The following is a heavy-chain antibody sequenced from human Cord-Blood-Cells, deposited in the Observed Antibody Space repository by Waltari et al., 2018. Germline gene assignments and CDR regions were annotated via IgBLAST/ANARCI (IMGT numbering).Heavy chain of an antibody. V-gene: IGHV1-69*01. CDR1: GGTFSSYA. CDR3: ARDRFSTGVYDY. D-gene: IGHD3-3*01. CDR2: IIPIFGTA. Sequence: QVQLVQSGAEVKKPGSSVKVSCKASGGTFSSYAILWVRKAPGQGREWMGGIIPIFGTANYAQKFQGRVTITADESTGTAYMELSSLRSEDTAVYYCARDRFSTGVYDYWGQGTLVTVSS. J-gene: IGHJ4*02.